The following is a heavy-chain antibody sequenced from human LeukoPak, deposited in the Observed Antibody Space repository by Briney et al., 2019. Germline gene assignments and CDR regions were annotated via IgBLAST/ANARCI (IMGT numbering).Heavy chain of an antibody. CDR2: IYPGDSDT. D-gene: IGHD2-8*01. J-gene: IGHJ6*03. CDR1: GYNFTIYW. Sequence: NRGESLKISCKGSGYNFTIYWIGWVRQMPGKGLEWMGIIYPGDSDTRYSPSFQGQVTISADKSISTAYLQWSSLKASDTAMYYCARAYMYARRYYYYYMDVWGKGTTVTVSS. CDR3: ARAYMYARRYYYYYMDV. V-gene: IGHV5-51*01.